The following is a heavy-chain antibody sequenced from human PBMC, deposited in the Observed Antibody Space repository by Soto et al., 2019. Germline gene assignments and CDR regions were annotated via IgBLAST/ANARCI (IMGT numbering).Heavy chain of an antibody. CDR2: IYSSGST. V-gene: IGHV4-59*12. CDR3: ARGTPRYSSGWYELFDF. Sequence: SETLSLTCSVSGDSIRNYYWSWIQQAPGKGLVWIGYIYSSGSTKYNPSLHSRVSISSDTSNNQFSLTLRSVSAADTAVYFCARGTPRYSSGWYELFDFWGQGILVTVSS. J-gene: IGHJ4*02. D-gene: IGHD6-19*01. CDR1: GDSIRNYY.